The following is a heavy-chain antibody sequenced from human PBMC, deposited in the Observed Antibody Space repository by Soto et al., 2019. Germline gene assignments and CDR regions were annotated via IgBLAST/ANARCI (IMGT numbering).Heavy chain of an antibody. CDR3: AREPASELNWFDP. Sequence: ASVKVTYKASGYTFTSYAMHWVRQAPGQRLEWMGWINAGNGNTKYSQKFQGRVTITRDTSASTAYMELSSLRSEDTAVYYCAREPASELNWFDPWGQGTLVTVSS. V-gene: IGHV1-3*01. CDR1: GYTFTSYA. J-gene: IGHJ5*02. D-gene: IGHD1-7*01. CDR2: INAGNGNT.